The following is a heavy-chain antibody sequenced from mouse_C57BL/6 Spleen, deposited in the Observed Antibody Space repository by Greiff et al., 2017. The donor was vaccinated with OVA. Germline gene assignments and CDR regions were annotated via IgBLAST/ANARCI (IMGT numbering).Heavy chain of an antibody. J-gene: IGHJ4*01. V-gene: IGHV3-6*01. D-gene: IGHD2-4*01. Sequence: EVKVEESGPGLVKPSQSLSLTCSVTGYSITSGYYWNWIRQFPGNKLEWMGYISYDGSNNYNPSLKNRISITRDTSKNQFFLKLNSVTTEDTATYYCARGNDYDDYAMDYWGQGTSVTVSS. CDR3: ARGNDYDDYAMDY. CDR2: ISYDGSN. CDR1: GYSITSGYY.